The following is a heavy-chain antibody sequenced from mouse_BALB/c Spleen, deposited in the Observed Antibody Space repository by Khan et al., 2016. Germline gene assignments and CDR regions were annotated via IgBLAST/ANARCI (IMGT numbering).Heavy chain of an antibody. Sequence: VQLKESGAELVKPGASVKLSCTASGFNIKDTYMHWVKQRPEQGLEWIGRIDPANGNTKNDPKFQGKATITADTSSNTAHLPLSSLTSADTAVYNCARSPSAYDVAFAYWGQGTLVTVSA. V-gene: IGHV14-3*02. CDR1: GFNIKDTY. CDR2: IDPANGNT. CDR3: ARSPSAYDVAFAY. D-gene: IGHD2-12*01. J-gene: IGHJ3*01.